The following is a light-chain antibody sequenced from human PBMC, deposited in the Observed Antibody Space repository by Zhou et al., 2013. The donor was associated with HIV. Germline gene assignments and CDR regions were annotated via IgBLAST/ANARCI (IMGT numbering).Light chain of an antibody. J-gene: IGKJ1*01. CDR1: QILNSRN. V-gene: IGKV3-15*01. CDR2: GAS. Sequence: EIVLTQSPGTLSLSPGERATLSCRASQILNSRNLAWYQQKPGQAPRLLIYGASTRATGIPARFSGSGSGTEFTLTISSLQSEDFAVYYCQQYNNWPQTFGQGTKVEIK. CDR3: QQYNNWPQT.